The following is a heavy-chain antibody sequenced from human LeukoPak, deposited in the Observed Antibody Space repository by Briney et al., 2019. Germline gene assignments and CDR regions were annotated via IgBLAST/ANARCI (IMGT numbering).Heavy chain of an antibody. CDR1: GGSFSGYY. CDR3: ARGRYDFWSGYRRAQSDWFDP. V-gene: IGHV4-34*01. CDR2: INHSGST. D-gene: IGHD3-3*01. Sequence: SETLSLTCAVYGGSFSGYYWSWTRQPPGKGLEWIGEINHSGSTNYNPSLKSRVTISVDTSKNQFSLKLSSVTAADTAVYYCARGRYDFWSGYRRAQSDWFDPWGQGTLVTVSS. J-gene: IGHJ5*02.